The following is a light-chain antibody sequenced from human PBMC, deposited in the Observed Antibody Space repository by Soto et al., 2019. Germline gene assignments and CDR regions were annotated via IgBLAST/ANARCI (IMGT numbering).Light chain of an antibody. CDR3: EQYDVHPKT. V-gene: IGKV1-5*01. Sequence: MTRAPSSMAACVGDRGTIKSRASENIKNWLAWYQQTPGKAPKVLISDASRLETGVPSRFSGSGYGTDFTHTISGLQTEDCRTYHCEQYDVHPKTFGQGTKVDIK. CDR2: DAS. J-gene: IGKJ1*01. CDR1: ENIKNW.